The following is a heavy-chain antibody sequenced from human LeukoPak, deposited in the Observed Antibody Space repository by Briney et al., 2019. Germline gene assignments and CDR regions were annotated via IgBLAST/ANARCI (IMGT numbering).Heavy chain of an antibody. D-gene: IGHD6-6*01. Sequence: SETLSLTCTVSSGFLGSYYWNWLRPPAGMGLEWIGHIYTSGSTNYNPSLKSRVTMSVDTSKNQFSLKLNSVTAADTAFYYCAREYSSSSGKALDYWGQGTLVTVSS. CDR2: IYTSGST. CDR1: SGFLGSYY. J-gene: IGHJ4*02. V-gene: IGHV4-4*07. CDR3: AREYSSSSGKALDY.